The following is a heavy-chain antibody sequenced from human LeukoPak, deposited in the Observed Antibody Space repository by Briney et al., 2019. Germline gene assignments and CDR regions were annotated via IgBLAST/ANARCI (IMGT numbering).Heavy chain of an antibody. V-gene: IGHV3-30*02. Sequence: GGSLRISCAASGFTFSAYGMHWVRQAPSKGLEWVAFLRFDGNNKYYTDSVEGRFTISRDNSKNTLYLQMHSLRPEDTAVYYCAKDFVYSSSTYNWFDAWGQGTLVTVSS. D-gene: IGHD6-6*01. CDR3: AKDFVYSSSTYNWFDA. CDR2: LRFDGNNK. CDR1: GFTFSAYG. J-gene: IGHJ5*02.